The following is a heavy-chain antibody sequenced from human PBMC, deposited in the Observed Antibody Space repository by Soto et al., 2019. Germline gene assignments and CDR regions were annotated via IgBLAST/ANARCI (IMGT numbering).Heavy chain of an antibody. CDR2: IWFDGSTT. D-gene: IGHD3-22*01. Sequence: QVHLAESGGGVVQPGRSLRLSCVASGFTFNNFGMHWVRQAPGKGLEWLAVIWFDGSTTYYADSVRGRCTISRDNSKNTLYLELNSLRAEDPAVYYCAKNQNYYDRSGHYYGDGGFDYWGQGTRVTVSS. CDR1: GFTFNNFG. V-gene: IGHV3-33*03. CDR3: AKNQNYYDRSGHYYGDGGFDY. J-gene: IGHJ4*02.